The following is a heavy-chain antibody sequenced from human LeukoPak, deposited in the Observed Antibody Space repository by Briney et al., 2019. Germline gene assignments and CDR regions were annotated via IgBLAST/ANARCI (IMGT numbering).Heavy chain of an antibody. J-gene: IGHJ6*03. CDR3: ARGIMITFGGVIGDYYYYYMDV. CDR1: GGSFSGYY. CDR2: INHSGST. V-gene: IGHV4-34*01. Sequence: PSETLSLTCAVYGGSFSGYYWSWIRQPPGKGLEWIGEINHSGSTNYNPSLESRVTISVDTSKNQFSLKLSSVTAADTAVYYCARGIMITFGGVIGDYYYYYMDVWGKGTTVNVSS. D-gene: IGHD3-16*02.